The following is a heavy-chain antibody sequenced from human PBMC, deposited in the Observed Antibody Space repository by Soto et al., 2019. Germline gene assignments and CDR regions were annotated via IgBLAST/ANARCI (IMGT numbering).Heavy chain of an antibody. CDR2: VKSGSYGGTS. J-gene: IGHJ3*02. CDR3: SASSIGVKWGFI. CDR1: GFTFNNAW. Sequence: EVQLVESGGGLVKPGGSLRLSCAASGFTFNNAWMNWVRQAPGKGLEWVGRVKSGSYGGTSDYAAPVKGRFIVTRADSINKLDVQMNSMQTEDTAVYYCSASSIGVKWGFIGGRGTMVTVSS. D-gene: IGHD1-26*01. V-gene: IGHV3-15*07.